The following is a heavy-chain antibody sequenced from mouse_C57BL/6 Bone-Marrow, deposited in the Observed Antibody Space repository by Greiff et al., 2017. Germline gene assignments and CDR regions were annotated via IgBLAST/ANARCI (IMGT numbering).Heavy chain of an antibody. D-gene: IGHD4-1*01. CDR3: EKSENGDSWFSY. J-gene: IGHJ3*01. CDR2: INPGSGGT. Sequence: QVQLQQSGAELVRPGTSVKVSCKASGYAFTNYLIEWVKQRPGQGLEWIGVINPGSGGTNYNEKFKGKATLTADKSSSTAYMQLSSLTDEDSAVYFCEKSENGDSWFSYWGQGTLVTVSA. CDR1: GYAFTNYL. V-gene: IGHV1-54*01.